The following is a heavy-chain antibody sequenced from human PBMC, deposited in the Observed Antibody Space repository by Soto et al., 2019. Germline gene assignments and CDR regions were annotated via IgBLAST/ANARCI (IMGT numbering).Heavy chain of an antibody. V-gene: IGHV1-2*04. CDR1: GYTFTGYY. D-gene: IGHD2-2*01. Sequence: QVQLVQSGAEVKKPGASVKVSCKASGYTFTGYYMHWVRQAPGQGLEWMGWINPNSGGTNYAQKFQGWVTMTRDTSISTAYMELSRLRSDDTAVYYCAREELPRYCSCTSCPHDAFDIWGQGTMVTVSS. CDR3: AREELPRYCSCTSCPHDAFDI. CDR2: INPNSGGT. J-gene: IGHJ3*02.